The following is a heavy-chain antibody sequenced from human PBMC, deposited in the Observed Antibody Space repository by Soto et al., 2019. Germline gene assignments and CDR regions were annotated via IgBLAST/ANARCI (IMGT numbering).Heavy chain of an antibody. CDR3: VRAYENSNYYFDY. J-gene: IGHJ4*02. CDR1: GFTFSSYA. V-gene: IGHV3-30-3*01. D-gene: IGHD3-22*01. CDR2: ISYDGSNK. Sequence: GGSLRLSCAASGFTFSSYAMHWVRQAPGKGLEWVAVISYDGSNKYYADSVKGRFTISRDNSKNTLYLQMNSLKTEDTAVYYCVRAYENSNYYFDYWGRGTLVTVSS.